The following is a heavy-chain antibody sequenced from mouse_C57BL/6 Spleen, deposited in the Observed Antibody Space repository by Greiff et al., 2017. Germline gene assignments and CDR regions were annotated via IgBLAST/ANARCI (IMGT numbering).Heavy chain of an antibody. V-gene: IGHV5-4*01. D-gene: IGHD1-1*01. J-gene: IGHJ4*01. CDR3: ARVITTVVAEYYYAMDY. CDR1: GFTFSSYA. CDR2: ISDGGSYT. Sequence: QGVESGGGLVKPGGSLKLSCAASGFTFSSYAMSWVRQTPEKRLEWVATISDGGSYTYYPDNVKGRFTISRDNAKNNLYLQMSHLKSEDTAMYYCARVITTVVAEYYYAMDYWGQGTSVTVSS.